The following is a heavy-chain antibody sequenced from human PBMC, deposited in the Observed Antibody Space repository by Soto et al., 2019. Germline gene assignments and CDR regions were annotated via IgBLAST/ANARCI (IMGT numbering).Heavy chain of an antibody. V-gene: IGHV4-4*07. CDR2: IYGSGST. D-gene: IGHD3-3*01. CDR3: ARGQRFSDWFDP. CDR1: GGAIGGHY. Sequence: SETLSLTCTISGGAIGGHYWTWIRQPAGKGLEWIGRIYGSGSTKYNPSLQSQVTMSLDTSKNQFSLRLESVTAADTAVYYCARGQRFSDWFDPWGQGTLVTVSS. J-gene: IGHJ5*02.